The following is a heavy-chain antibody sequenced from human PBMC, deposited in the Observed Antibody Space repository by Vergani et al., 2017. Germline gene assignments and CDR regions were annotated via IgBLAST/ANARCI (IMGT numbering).Heavy chain of an antibody. CDR3: ASDTHSGQRADR. D-gene: IGHD6-19*01. Sequence: QVQLQESGPGLVKSSETLSLTCSVSFDSIRNLYCYLLRQPPGKGLEWIGSIHYSENTNYNPSLKTRVTISVDTSKNQFSLTLTSVTAADTAVYYCASDTHSGQRADRWGQGILVTVTS. J-gene: IGHJ5*02. CDR2: IHYSENT. CDR1: FDSIRNLY. V-gene: IGHV4-59*11.